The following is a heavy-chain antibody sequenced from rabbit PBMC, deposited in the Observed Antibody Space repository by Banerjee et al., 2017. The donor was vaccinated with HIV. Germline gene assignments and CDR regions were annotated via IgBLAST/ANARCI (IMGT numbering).Heavy chain of an antibody. Sequence: QEQLVESGGGLAQPEGSLTLTCTASGFSFSTNYWICWVRQAPGKGLEWIACIYSGSSDATYYASWAKGRFTITRSTSLNTVTLQLNSLTAADTATYFCARGDSNGVHSYTTGLDLWGPGTLVTVS. CDR2: IYSGSSDAT. CDR3: ARGDSNGVHSYTTGLDL. CDR1: GFSFSTNYW. V-gene: IGHV1S45*01. D-gene: IGHD7-1*01. J-gene: IGHJ4*01.